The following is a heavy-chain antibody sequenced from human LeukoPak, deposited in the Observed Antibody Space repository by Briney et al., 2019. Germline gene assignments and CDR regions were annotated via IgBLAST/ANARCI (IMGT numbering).Heavy chain of an antibody. J-gene: IGHJ6*02. CDR1: GYTFTGYY. CDR2: INPNSGGT. CDR3: AIEKKNYYGMDV. Sequence: GASVKVSCKASGYTFTGYYMHWVRQAPGQGLEWMGWINPNSGGTNYAQKFQGRVTMTRDTSISTAYMELSSLRSDDTAVYYCAIEKKNYYGMDVWGQGTTVTVSS. V-gene: IGHV1-2*02.